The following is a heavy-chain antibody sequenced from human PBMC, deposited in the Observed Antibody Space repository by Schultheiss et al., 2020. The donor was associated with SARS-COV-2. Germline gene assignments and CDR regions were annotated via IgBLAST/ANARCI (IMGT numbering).Heavy chain of an antibody. D-gene: IGHD2-2*02. V-gene: IGHV3-48*04. Sequence: GGSLRLSCAASGFTFSSYSMNWVRQAPGKGLEWVSYISSSSSTIYYADSVKGRFTISRDNAKNSLYLQMNSLRAEDTAVYYCAREGIIPTAIQLDYWGQGTLVTVSS. CDR2: ISSSSSTI. CDR1: GFTFSSYS. J-gene: IGHJ4*02. CDR3: AREGIIPTAIQLDY.